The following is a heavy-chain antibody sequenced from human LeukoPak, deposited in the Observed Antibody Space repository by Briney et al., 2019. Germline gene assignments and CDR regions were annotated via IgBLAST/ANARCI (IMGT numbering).Heavy chain of an antibody. D-gene: IGHD3-3*01. CDR1: GGSISSYY. Sequence: SETLSLTCTVSGGSISSYYWSWIRQPPGKGLEWIGYINYSETTNYNPSLKRRVTISVDTSKNQFSLRLRSVTAADTAVYYCARGIFGMVINGFDIWGQGTMVTVSS. CDR2: INYSETT. CDR3: ARGIFGMVINGFDI. V-gene: IGHV4-59*01. J-gene: IGHJ3*02.